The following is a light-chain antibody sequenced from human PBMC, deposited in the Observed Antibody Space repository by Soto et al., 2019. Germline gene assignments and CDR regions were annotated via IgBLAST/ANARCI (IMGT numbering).Light chain of an antibody. CDR3: QQYYDYPPLI. J-gene: IGKJ4*01. CDR2: GAS. Sequence: EIVMTQSPATLSVSPGERATLSCRASRNINRKLAWYQQKPGQAPRLLISGASTRATGIPARFSGSGSGTEFTLTFSRLQSEEFAVYYCQQYYDYPPLIFGGGTKVEIK. V-gene: IGKV3-15*01. CDR1: RNINRK.